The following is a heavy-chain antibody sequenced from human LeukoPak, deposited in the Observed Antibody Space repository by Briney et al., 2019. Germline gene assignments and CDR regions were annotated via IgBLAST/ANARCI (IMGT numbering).Heavy chain of an antibody. D-gene: IGHD5-18*01. V-gene: IGHV3-23*01. CDR1: GFTFSSYA. Sequence: PGGSLRLSCAASGFTFSSYAMSWLRQAPGKGLEGVSAISGSGGSTYYADSVKGRFTISRDNSKNTLYLQMNSLRAEDTAVYYCAKGRYSYLYYFDYWGQGTLVTVSS. CDR3: AKGRYSYLYYFDY. CDR2: ISGSGGST. J-gene: IGHJ4*02.